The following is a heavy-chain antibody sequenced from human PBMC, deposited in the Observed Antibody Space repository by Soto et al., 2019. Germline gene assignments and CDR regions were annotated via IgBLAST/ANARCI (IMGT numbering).Heavy chain of an antibody. Sequence: SETLSLTCAGYGGSFSGYYWSWIRQPPGKGLEWIGEINHSGSTNYNPSLKSLVTISVDTSKNQFSLKLSSVTAADTAVYYCARGRAVRGYYYYYYGMDVWGQGTTVTVSS. V-gene: IGHV4-34*01. CDR1: GGSFSGYY. J-gene: IGHJ6*02. CDR3: ARGRAVRGYYYYYYGMDV. D-gene: IGHD3-10*01. CDR2: INHSGST.